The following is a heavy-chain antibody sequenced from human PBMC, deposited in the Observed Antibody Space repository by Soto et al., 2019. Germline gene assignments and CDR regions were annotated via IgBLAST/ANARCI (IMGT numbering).Heavy chain of an antibody. D-gene: IGHD1-26*01. CDR3: ARRGGGNRGGYYYSGMDV. CDR1: VGTFSSYV. J-gene: IGHJ6*02. CDR2: IVPIFGTA. Sequence: QVQLVQSGAEVKKPGSSVKVSCKASVGTFSSYVISWVRQAPGQGLEWIGGIVPIFGTANYTQKFQGRVTITADESTSTAYRRRSSLGSEDTAVYYWARRGGGNRGGYYYSGMDVWVQGTTVTVSS. V-gene: IGHV1-69*12.